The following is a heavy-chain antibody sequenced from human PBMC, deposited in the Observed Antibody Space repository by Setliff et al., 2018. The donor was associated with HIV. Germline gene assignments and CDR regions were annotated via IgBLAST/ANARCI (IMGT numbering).Heavy chain of an antibody. D-gene: IGHD3-16*01. CDR3: TTDRFV. J-gene: IGHJ4*02. CDR2: IKSKSDGETT. CDR1: GFTFSSYG. Sequence: PGGSLRLSCAASGFTFSSYGMHWVRQAPGKGLEWVGRIKSKSDGETTDYAAPVKGRFTISRDDSKNTLYLEMNNLKTEDTAVYYCTTDRFVWGQGTLVTVSS. V-gene: IGHV3-15*01.